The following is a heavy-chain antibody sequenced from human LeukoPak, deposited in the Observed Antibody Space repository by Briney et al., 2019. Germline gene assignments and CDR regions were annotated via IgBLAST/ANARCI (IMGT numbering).Heavy chain of an antibody. CDR3: ASVSAQFPFDY. D-gene: IGHD3-16*02. CDR1: GDSVSSNSAA. Sequence: SQTLSLACAISGDSVSSNSAAWYWMRQSPWRGLEWLGRTYSRSKWYTDYAVSVKSRLTINPDTPKNQSSLQLNSVTPEDTAVYYCASVSAQFPFDYWGQGTLVTVSS. V-gene: IGHV6-1*01. CDR2: TYSRSKWYT. J-gene: IGHJ4*02.